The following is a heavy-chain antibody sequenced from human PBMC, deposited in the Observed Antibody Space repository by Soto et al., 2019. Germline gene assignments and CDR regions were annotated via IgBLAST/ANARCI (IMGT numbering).Heavy chain of an antibody. CDR1: GFTFSSYG. J-gene: IGHJ4*02. Sequence: EMQVLESGGGLVQPGGSLRLSCAASGFTFSSYGMDWVRQAPGKGLEWVSGIRSDGDTTYNADSVKGRFTVSRDTSKNTVDLQMNSLRAEDTAVYYCAKGKGVGATPDGANCWGQGTLVTVSS. CDR2: IRSDGDTT. CDR3: AKGKGVGATPDGANC. D-gene: IGHD1-26*01. V-gene: IGHV3-23*01.